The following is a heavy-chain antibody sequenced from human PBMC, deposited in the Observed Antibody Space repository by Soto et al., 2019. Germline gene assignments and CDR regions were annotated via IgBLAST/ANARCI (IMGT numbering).Heavy chain of an antibody. J-gene: IGHJ4*02. CDR1: GGTFSSYT. V-gene: IGHV1-69*02. Sequence: GASVKVSCKASGGTFSSYTISWVRQAPGQGLEWMGRIIPILGIANYAQKFQGRVTITADKSTSTAYMELSSLRSEDTVVYYCARFGVGATMGFDYWGQGTLVTVSS. D-gene: IGHD1-26*01. CDR3: ARFGVGATMGFDY. CDR2: IIPILGIA.